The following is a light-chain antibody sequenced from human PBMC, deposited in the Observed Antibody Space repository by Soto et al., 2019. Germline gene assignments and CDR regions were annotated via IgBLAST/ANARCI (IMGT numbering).Light chain of an antibody. CDR3: SSYTISSTVV. Sequence: QSALTQPASVSGSPGQSITISCTGTSSDVGGYNYVSWYQHHPGKAPKLMIYDVGNRPSGVSNRFSGSKSGNTASLTISGLHAEDEADYYCSSYTISSTVVFGGRTKLTVL. J-gene: IGLJ2*01. V-gene: IGLV2-14*03. CDR1: SSDVGGYNY. CDR2: DVG.